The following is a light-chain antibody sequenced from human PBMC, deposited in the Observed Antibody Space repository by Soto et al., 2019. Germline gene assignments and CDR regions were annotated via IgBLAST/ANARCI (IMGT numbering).Light chain of an antibody. Sequence: EIVMTQSPATLSVSPGERATLSCRASQTVRDNLAWYQQKPGQAPRLLIYGASIRATGIPARFSGSGSGTEFTLTIATLQSEDFAVYYCQQYNIWPLTFGGGTKVEIK. V-gene: IGKV3D-15*03. J-gene: IGKJ4*01. CDR3: QQYNIWPLT. CDR1: QTVRDN. CDR2: GAS.